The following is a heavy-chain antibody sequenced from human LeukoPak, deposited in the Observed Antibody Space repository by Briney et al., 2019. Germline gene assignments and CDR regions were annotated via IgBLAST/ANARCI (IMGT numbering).Heavy chain of an antibody. CDR2: IYYSGST. V-gene: IGHV4-39*01. J-gene: IGHJ4*02. Sequence: PSETLYLTCTDTRRSISNSGYYRRRIRQPPRNGIKWIGSIYYSGSTYYNPSLKSRVTISVDTSKNQFSLNLSSVTAADTAVYYCARLHYYDSSGFYYFDYWGQGTLVTVSS. D-gene: IGHD3-22*01. CDR3: ARLHYYDSSGFYYFDY. CDR1: RRSISNSGYY.